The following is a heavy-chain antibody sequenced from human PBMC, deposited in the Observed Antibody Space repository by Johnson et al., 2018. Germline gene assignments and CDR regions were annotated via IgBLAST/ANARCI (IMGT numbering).Heavy chain of an antibody. CDR3: ARLEWLNYYYAMDV. CDR2: IYDTEYP. J-gene: IGHJ6*02. CDR1: GGSLSGYY. V-gene: IGHV4-34*01. D-gene: IGHD3-3*01. Sequence: QVQLQQWGAGLLEPSETLSLTCAVYGGSLSGYYWSWIRQPPGKGLEWIGYIYDTEYPNYNPSLKGRVTMSVDTSKNLFSLKLSSVTAADTAVYYWARLEWLNYYYAMDVGGQGTTVTVSS.